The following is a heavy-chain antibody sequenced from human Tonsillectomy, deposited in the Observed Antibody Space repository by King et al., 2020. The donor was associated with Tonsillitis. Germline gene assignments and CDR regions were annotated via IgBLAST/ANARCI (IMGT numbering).Heavy chain of an antibody. CDR1: GYSFTSYW. D-gene: IGHD6-6*01. V-gene: IGHV5-51*01. J-gene: IGHJ3*02. CDR2: IYPGDSDT. CDR3: ARRFPVYGDAFDI. Sequence: QLVQSGAEVKKPGESLKISCKGSGYSFTSYWIGWVRQMPGKGLEWMGIIYPGDSDTTYSPSFQGQVTISADKPISTAYLQWSSLKASDTAMYYCARRFPVYGDAFDIWGQGTMVTVSS.